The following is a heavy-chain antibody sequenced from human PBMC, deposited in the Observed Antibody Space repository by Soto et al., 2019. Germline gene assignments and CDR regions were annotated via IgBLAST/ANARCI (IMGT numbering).Heavy chain of an antibody. D-gene: IGHD1-26*01. Sequence: SQTLPLTWTVSAGFPSPYYKRLFRLLPEKKMEWIGYIYYSGSTNYNPSLKSRVTISVDTSKNQFSLKLSSVTAADTAVYYCAIVSSGSWLRPLNFGCWGKRTLVTGSS. CDR2: IYYSGST. V-gene: IGHV4-59*01. CDR3: AIVSSGSWLRPLNFGC. J-gene: IGHJ4*02. CDR1: AGFPSPYY.